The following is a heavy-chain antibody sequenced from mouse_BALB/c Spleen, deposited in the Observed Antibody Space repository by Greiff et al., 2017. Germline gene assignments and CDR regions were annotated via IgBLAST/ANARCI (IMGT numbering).Heavy chain of an antibody. CDR3: TRAGVPWFAY. V-gene: IGHV1S81*02. CDR1: GYTFTSYY. J-gene: IGHJ3*01. D-gene: IGHD2-14*01. CDR2: INPSNGGT. Sequence: VKLMESGAELVKPGASVKLSCKASGYTFTSYYMYWVKQRPGQGLEWIGEINPSNGGTNFNEKSKSKATLTVDKSSSTAYMQLSSLTSEDSAVYYCTRAGVPWFAYWGQGTLVTVSA.